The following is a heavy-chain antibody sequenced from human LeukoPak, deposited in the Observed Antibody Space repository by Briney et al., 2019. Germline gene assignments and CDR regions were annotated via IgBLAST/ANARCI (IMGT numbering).Heavy chain of an antibody. CDR1: GYSISSDYY. CDR2: VYHSGST. V-gene: IGHV4-38-2*01. Sequence: SETLSLTCAISGYSISSDYYWGRIRQPPGKGLEWIGNVYHSGSTYYNPSLKSRVTISVDTSKNQLSLKMSSVTAADTAVYYCARRIEWGNGFDIWGQGTMVTVSS. D-gene: IGHD1-26*01. J-gene: IGHJ3*02. CDR3: ARRIEWGNGFDI.